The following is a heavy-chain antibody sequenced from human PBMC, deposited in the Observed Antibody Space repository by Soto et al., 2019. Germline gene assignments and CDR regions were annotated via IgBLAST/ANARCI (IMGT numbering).Heavy chain of an antibody. CDR1: GGSISSGGYY. J-gene: IGHJ5*02. CDR2: IYHSGST. D-gene: IGHD2-15*01. V-gene: IGHV4-31*03. CDR3: ARESPQRAYCSGGSCYSPRARGWFDP. Sequence: SETLSLTCTVSGGSISSGGYYWSWIRQHPGKGLEWIGYIYHSGSTYYNPSLKSRVTISVDTSKNQFSLKLSSVTAADTAVYYCARESPQRAYCSGGSCYSPRARGWFDPWGQGTLVTV.